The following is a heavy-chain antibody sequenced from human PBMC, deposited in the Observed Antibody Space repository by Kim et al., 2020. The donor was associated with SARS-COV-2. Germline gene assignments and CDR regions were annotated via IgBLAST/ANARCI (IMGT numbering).Heavy chain of an antibody. D-gene: IGHD3-10*01. Sequence: GGSLRLSCAASGFTFSSYAMSWVRQAPGKGLEWVSAISGSGGSTYYADSVKGRFTISRDNSKNTLYLQMNSLRAEDTAVYYCAKALRLWFGESDVYYGMDVWGQGTTVTVSS. CDR1: GFTFSSYA. CDR2: ISGSGGST. CDR3: AKALRLWFGESDVYYGMDV. V-gene: IGHV3-23*01. J-gene: IGHJ6*02.